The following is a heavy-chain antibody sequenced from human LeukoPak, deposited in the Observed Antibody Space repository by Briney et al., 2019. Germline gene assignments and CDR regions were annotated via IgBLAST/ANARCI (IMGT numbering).Heavy chain of an antibody. CDR2: IYYSGST. Sequence: PSETLSLTCTVSGGSISSSSYYWGSIRQPPGKWLEWIGSIYYSGSTYYNPSLKSRVTISVDTSKNQFSLKLSTVTAADTAVYYCARHARRTNWFDPWCQGTLVTVSS. D-gene: IGHD2-15*01. J-gene: IGHJ5*02. CDR1: GGSISSSSYY. V-gene: IGHV4-39*01. CDR3: ARHARRTNWFDP.